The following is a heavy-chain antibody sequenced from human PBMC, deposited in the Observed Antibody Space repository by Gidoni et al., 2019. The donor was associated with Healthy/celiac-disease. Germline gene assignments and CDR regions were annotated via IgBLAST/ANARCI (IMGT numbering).Heavy chain of an antibody. CDR1: GGSIRSSSYY. J-gene: IGHJ4*02. V-gene: IGHV4-39*01. D-gene: IGHD6-13*01. CDR3: ARRGRYSSSWYGLVDY. CDR2: IYYSGST. Sequence: QLQLQESGPGLVKPSETLSLTCTVSGGSIRSSSYYWGWIRQPPGKGLEWIGSIYYSGSTYYNPSLKSRVTISVDTSKNQFSLKLSSVTAADTAVYYCARRGRYSSSWYGLVDYWGQGTLVTVSS.